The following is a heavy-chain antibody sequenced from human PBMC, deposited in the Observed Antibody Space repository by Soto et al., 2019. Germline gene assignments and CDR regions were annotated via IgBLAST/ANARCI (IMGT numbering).Heavy chain of an antibody. CDR3: ARVASGLAYDSSGYYFDY. CDR2: INPSGGST. V-gene: IGHV1-46*01. CDR1: GYTFTSYY. J-gene: IGHJ4*02. D-gene: IGHD3-22*01. Sequence: ASVKVSCKASGYTFTSYYMHWVRQAPGQGLEWMGIINPSGGSTSYAQKFQGRVTMTRDTSTSTVYMELSSLRSGDTAVYYCARVASGLAYDSSGYYFDYWGQGTLVTVSS.